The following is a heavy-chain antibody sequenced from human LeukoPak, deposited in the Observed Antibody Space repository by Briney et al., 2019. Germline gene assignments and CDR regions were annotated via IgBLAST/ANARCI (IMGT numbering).Heavy chain of an antibody. CDR2: IYYSGST. V-gene: IGHV4-59*08. CDR1: GGSISSYY. CDR3: ASGPPDYYGMDV. J-gene: IGHJ6*02. Sequence: PSETLSLTCTVSGGSISSYYWSWIRQPPGKGLEWIGYIYYSGSTNYNPSLKSRVTISVDTSKNQSSLKLSSVTAADTAVYYCASGPPDYYGMDVWGQGTTVTVSS.